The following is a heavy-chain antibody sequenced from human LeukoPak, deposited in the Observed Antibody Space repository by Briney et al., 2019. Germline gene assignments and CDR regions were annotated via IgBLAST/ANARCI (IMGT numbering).Heavy chain of an antibody. J-gene: IGHJ3*02. CDR3: ARELITKADAFDI. CDR2: IYNSGST. D-gene: IGHD1-20*01. V-gene: IGHV4-59*12. CDR1: GGSISSYH. Sequence: PSETLSLTCTVSGGSISSYHWSWIRQPPGKGLEWIGYIYNSGSTNYNPSLKSRVTMSVDTSKNQLSLKLTSVTAADTAVYYCARELITKADAFDIWGQGTMVTVSS.